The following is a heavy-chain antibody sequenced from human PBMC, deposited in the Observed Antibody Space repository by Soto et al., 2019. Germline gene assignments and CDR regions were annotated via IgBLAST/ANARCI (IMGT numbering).Heavy chain of an antibody. CDR3: ARLPPPTYCSGSTCSGY. CDR2: IDPDDSYT. Sequence: PGESLKISCKGSGYSFTNYLINWVRQMPGKGLEWMGRIDPDDSYTNYRPSFQGHVTISVDKSISTAYLQWSSLQASDTAIYYCARLPPPTYCSGSTCSGYWGQGTLVTVSS. J-gene: IGHJ4*02. CDR1: GYSFTNYL. V-gene: IGHV5-10-1*01. D-gene: IGHD2-15*01.